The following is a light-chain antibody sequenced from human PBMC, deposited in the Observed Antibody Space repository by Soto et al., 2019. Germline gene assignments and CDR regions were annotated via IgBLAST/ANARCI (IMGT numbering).Light chain of an antibody. CDR3: QQYGSSPFT. CDR2: GAS. J-gene: IGKJ3*01. Sequence: PGEGATLSCRASQSVTSSYLAWYQQKPGQAPRLLIYGASSRATGIPDRFSGSGSGTDFTLTISRLEPEDFAVYYCQQYGSSPFTFGPGTKVDIK. CDR1: QSVTSSY. V-gene: IGKV3-20*01.